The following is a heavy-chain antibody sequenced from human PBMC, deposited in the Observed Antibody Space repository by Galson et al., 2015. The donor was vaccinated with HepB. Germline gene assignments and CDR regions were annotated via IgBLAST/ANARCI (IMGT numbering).Heavy chain of an antibody. CDR1: GFTFSSYA. J-gene: IGHJ4*02. Sequence: SLRLSCAASGFTFSSYAMSWVRQAPGKGLEWVSAISGSGGSTYYADSVKGRFTISRDNSKNTLYLQMNSLRAEDTAVYYCAKDNAAAGNVFEYWGKGTLVTAAS. CDR2: ISGSGGST. V-gene: IGHV3-23*01. D-gene: IGHD6-13*01. CDR3: AKDNAAAGNVFEY.